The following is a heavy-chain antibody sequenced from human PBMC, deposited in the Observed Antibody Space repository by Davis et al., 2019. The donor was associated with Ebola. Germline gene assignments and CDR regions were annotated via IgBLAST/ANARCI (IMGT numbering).Heavy chain of an antibody. CDR1: GFTVSSNY. Sequence: GGSLRLSCAASGFTVSSNYMSWVRQAPGKGLEWLAFMRYDDSDKYYADSLKGRFTISRDISKNTLYLQMSSLRSEDTALYFCAKPLYSNYEGIYDWGQGTLVTVSS. J-gene: IGHJ4*02. CDR3: AKPLYSNYEGIYD. D-gene: IGHD4-11*01. CDR2: MRYDDSDK. V-gene: IGHV3-30*02.